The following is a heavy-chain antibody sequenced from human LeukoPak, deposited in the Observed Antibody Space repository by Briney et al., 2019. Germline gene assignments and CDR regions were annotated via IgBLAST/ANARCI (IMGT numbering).Heavy chain of an antibody. V-gene: IGHV3-30*03. CDR1: GFTFSSYG. Sequence: PGGSLRLSCAASGFTFSSYGMHWVRQAPGKGLEWVAVISYDGSNKYYADSVKGRFTISRDNSKNMLYLQMNSLRAEDTAVYYCATWSVAGHNWFDPWGQGTLVTVSS. CDR2: ISYDGSNK. CDR3: ATWSVAGHNWFDP. J-gene: IGHJ5*02. D-gene: IGHD6-19*01.